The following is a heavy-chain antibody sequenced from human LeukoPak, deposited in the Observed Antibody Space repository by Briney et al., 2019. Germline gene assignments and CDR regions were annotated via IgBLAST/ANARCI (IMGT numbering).Heavy chain of an antibody. J-gene: IGHJ4*02. V-gene: IGHV4-39*01. CDR2: IYYSGNT. Sequence: SETLSLTCTVSGGSISSGIYYWGWIRQPPGKGLEWIGSIYYSGNTYYNPSLKSRVTISVDTSKNQLSLKLNSMTAADTAVYYCARHVRQQLPPKAFDYWGQGTLVTVSS. CDR3: ARHVRQQLPPKAFDY. D-gene: IGHD6-13*01. CDR1: GGSISSGIYY.